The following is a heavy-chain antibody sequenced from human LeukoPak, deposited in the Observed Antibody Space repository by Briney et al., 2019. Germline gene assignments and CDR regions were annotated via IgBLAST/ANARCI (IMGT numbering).Heavy chain of an antibody. J-gene: IGHJ4*02. CDR2: IIPILGIA. CDR1: GGTFSSYA. D-gene: IGHD6-13*01. V-gene: IGHV1-69*04. CDR3: ARVSGSSWQYFDY. Sequence: SVKVSCKASGGTFSSYAISWVRQAPGQGLEWMGRIIPILGIANYAQKFQGRVTITADKSTSTAYMELSSLRSEDTAVYYCARVSGSSWQYFDYWGQGTLVPVSS.